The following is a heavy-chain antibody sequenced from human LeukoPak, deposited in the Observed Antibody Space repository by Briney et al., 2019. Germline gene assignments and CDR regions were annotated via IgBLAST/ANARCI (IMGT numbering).Heavy chain of an antibody. CDR1: GFTFSSYA. V-gene: IGHV3-30-3*01. J-gene: IGHJ4*02. D-gene: IGHD2-21*02. Sequence: GRSLRLSCAASGFTFSSYAMHWVRQAPGKGLEWVAVISYDGSNKYYADSVKGRFTISRDNSKNTLYLQMNSLRAEDTAVYYCARCPGGGDCHPRYWGQGTLVTVSS. CDR3: ARCPGGGDCHPRY. CDR2: ISYDGSNK.